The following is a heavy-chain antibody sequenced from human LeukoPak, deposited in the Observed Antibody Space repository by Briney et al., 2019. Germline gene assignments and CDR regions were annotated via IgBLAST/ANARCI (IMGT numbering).Heavy chain of an antibody. V-gene: IGHV3-74*01. Sequence: GGSLRLSCAASGLTFSSHWMHWVRQAPGKGLVWVSRITNDGSSTTYADSVKGRFTISRDNAKNMLYLQVNSLRAEDTAVFYCVRVACSSMTSCATVDYWGQGTLVTVSS. CDR3: VRVACSSMTSCATVDY. D-gene: IGHD2-2*01. J-gene: IGHJ4*02. CDR2: ITNDGSST. CDR1: GLTFSSHW.